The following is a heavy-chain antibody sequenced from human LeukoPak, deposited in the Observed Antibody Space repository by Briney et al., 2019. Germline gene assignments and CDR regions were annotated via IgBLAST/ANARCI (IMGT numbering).Heavy chain of an antibody. CDR1: GFTFNIHG. Sequence: PGGSLRLSCAASGFTFNIHGLHWVRQAPGKGLEWVAVIWYDGSNKFYADSVKGRFTISRDNSRDTVYLQMNSLRAEDTAVYYCARDQYYFGSGTPGDDAFDIWGQGTMVTVSS. CDR3: ARDQYYFGSGTPGDDAFDI. V-gene: IGHV3-33*01. J-gene: IGHJ3*02. CDR2: IWYDGSNK. D-gene: IGHD3-10*01.